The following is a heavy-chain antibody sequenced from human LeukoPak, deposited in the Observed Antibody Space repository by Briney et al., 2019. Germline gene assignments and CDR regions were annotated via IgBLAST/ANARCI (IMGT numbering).Heavy chain of an antibody. CDR2: ISGSGGST. D-gene: IGHD3-3*01. Sequence: GGSLRLSCAASGFTFSSYAMSWVRQAPGKGLEWVSAISGSGGSTYYADSVKGRFTISRDNSKNTLYLQMNSLRAEDTAVYYCAKDLKHVTIFGVVTFDYWGQGTLVTVSS. J-gene: IGHJ4*02. CDR1: GFTFSSYA. V-gene: IGHV3-23*01. CDR3: AKDLKHVTIFGVVTFDY.